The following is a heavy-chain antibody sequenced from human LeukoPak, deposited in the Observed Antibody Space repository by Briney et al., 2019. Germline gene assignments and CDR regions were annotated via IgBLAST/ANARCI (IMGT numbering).Heavy chain of an antibody. CDR1: GGSISSSSYY. CDR3: ARGRGLYGSGSLPFDY. D-gene: IGHD3-10*01. CDR2: IYYSGST. Sequence: SETLSLTCTVSGGSISSSSYYWDWIRQPPGKGLEWIGSIYYSGSTYYNPSLKSRVTISVDTSKNQFSLKLSSVTAADTAVYYCARGRGLYGSGSLPFDYWGQGTLVTVSS. V-gene: IGHV4-39*07. J-gene: IGHJ4*02.